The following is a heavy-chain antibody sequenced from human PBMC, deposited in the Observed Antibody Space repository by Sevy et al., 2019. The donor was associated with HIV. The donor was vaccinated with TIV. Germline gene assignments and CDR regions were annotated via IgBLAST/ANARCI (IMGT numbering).Heavy chain of an antibody. Sequence: GGSLRLSCAASGFTFSSYAMHWVRQAPGKGLEWVAVISYDGSNKYYADSVKGRFTISRGNSKNTLYLQMNSLRAEDTAVYYCASNPYDSSGYFWGQGTLVTVSS. J-gene: IGHJ4*02. CDR2: ISYDGSNK. V-gene: IGHV3-30-3*01. CDR3: ASNPYDSSGYF. CDR1: GFTFSSYA. D-gene: IGHD3-22*01.